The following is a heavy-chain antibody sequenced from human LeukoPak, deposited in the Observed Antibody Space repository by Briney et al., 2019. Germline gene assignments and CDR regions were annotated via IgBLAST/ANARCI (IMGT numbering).Heavy chain of an antibody. CDR1: GFTFSNYD. V-gene: IGHV3-30*02. CDR3: ARDGGRNFDY. D-gene: IGHD2-15*01. J-gene: IGHJ4*02. Sequence: GGSLRLSCAASGFTFSNYDIHWVRQAPGKGLEWVAFMWSDGSNRYYADTVKGRFTISRDNSKNTLYLQMNSLRAEDTAVYYCARDGGRNFDYWGQGTLVTVSS. CDR2: MWSDGSNR.